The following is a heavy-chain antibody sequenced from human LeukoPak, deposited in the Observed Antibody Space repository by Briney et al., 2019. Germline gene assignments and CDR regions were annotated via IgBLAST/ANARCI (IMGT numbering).Heavy chain of an antibody. V-gene: IGHV5-51*01. CDR1: GYSFTSYW. Sequence: GESLKISRKASGYSFTSYWIAWVRQMPGKGLERMGIIYPGDSDTRYSPSFQGQVTISADKTISTAYLQWSSLKASDTAMYYCARTTVVGSFDYWGQGTLVTVSS. D-gene: IGHD4-23*01. CDR3: ARTTVVGSFDY. CDR2: IYPGDSDT. J-gene: IGHJ4*02.